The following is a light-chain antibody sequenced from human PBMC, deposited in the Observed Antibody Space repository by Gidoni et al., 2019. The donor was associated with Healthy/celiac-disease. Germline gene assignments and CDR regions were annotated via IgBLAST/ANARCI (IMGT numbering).Light chain of an antibody. J-gene: IGKJ1*01. V-gene: IGKV2-28*01. CDR2: LGS. CDR1: QSRLHSNGYIY. CDR3: MQALRVT. Sequence: DIVMTQSPLSLPVTPGAPASIACRSSQSRLHSNGYIYLDWYLHEPGQSQQLLIDLGSHRGFGVTDRFSGSGSGTDLTLKISRVEAEDVGVYYCMQALRVTFGQGTKVEIK.